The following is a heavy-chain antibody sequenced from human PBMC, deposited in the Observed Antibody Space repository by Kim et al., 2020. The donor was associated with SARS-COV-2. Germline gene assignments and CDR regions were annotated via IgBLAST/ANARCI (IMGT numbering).Heavy chain of an antibody. Sequence: GRFTISRNNSKNTLYLQMNSLRAEDTAVYYCARDYYDSTGWEYYYYGMDVWGQGTTVTVSS. J-gene: IGHJ6*02. D-gene: IGHD3-22*01. CDR3: ARDYYDSTGWEYYYYGMDV. V-gene: IGHV3-30*14.